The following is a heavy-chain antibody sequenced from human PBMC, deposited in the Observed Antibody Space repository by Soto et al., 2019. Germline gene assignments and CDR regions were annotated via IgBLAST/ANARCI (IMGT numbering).Heavy chain of an antibody. Sequence: SQTLSLTCVISGDSVSSNSAGWNWIRQSPSRGLEWLGRTYYKSKWNNDYALSVKSRKTINPDTSKNQSSLHLYSVTPEDTAVYYCTGITWFRGMDVWGQGTPVTVSS. J-gene: IGHJ6*02. V-gene: IGHV6-1*01. CDR3: TGITWFRGMDV. CDR2: TYYKSKWNN. D-gene: IGHD3-10*01. CDR1: GDSVSSNSAG.